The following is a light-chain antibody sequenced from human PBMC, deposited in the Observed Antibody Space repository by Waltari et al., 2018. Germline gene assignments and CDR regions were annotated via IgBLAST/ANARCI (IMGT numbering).Light chain of an antibody. J-gene: IGLJ2*01. CDR3: ATWDNSLTEVV. CDR1: TSNIGNYY. CDR2: DTE. V-gene: IGLV1-51*01. Sequence: QSVLTQPPSVSAAPGQKVTISCSGGTSNIGNYYVSWYQHLPGAAPKLLIYDTEKRPAGIPDRFSASRSGTSATLGITGLQIGDEADYYCATWDNSLTEVVFGGGTKLTVL.